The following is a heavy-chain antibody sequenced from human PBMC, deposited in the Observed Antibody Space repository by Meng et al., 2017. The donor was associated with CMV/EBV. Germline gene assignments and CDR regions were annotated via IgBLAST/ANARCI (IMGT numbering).Heavy chain of an antibody. D-gene: IGHD6-13*01. J-gene: IGHJ4*02. CDR2: INHSGST. CDR3: VRFPRYSSSWYIVDY. V-gene: IGHV4-34*01. Sequence: VYGGSFSGSYWSWIRQPPGKGLEWIGEINHSGSTNYNPSLKSRVTISVDTSKNQFSLKLSSVTAADTAVYYCVRFPRYSSSWYIVDYWGQGTLVTVSS. CDR1: GGSFSGSY.